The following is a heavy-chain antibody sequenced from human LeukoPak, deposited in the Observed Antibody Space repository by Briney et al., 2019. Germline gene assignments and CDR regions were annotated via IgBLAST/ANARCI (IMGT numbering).Heavy chain of an antibody. CDR3: ARLLTYYYDSSGSPSYYFDY. V-gene: IGHV4-39*02. Sequence: SETLSLTCTVSGGSISSGDFHWGWIRQPPGRGLGWIGSIFYSGSTYYNPSLKSRVTISIDASKNHFSLKLTSVTAADTAVYYCARLLTYYYDSSGSPSYYFDYWGQGTLVTVSS. D-gene: IGHD3-22*01. CDR2: IFYSGST. J-gene: IGHJ4*02. CDR1: GGSISSGDFH.